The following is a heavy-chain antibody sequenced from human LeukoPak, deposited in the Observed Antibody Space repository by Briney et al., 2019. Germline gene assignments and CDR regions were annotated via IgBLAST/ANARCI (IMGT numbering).Heavy chain of an antibody. CDR1: GFTVSSNY. Sequence: GGSLRLSCAASGFTVSSNYMSWVRQAPGKGLEWVSVIYSGGSTYYADSVKGRFTISRDNSKNTLYLQINSLRAEDTAVYYCARGLNAAGKIRTSDYWGQGTLVTVSS. J-gene: IGHJ4*02. D-gene: IGHD6-13*01. CDR2: IYSGGST. CDR3: ARGLNAAGKIRTSDY. V-gene: IGHV3-66*01.